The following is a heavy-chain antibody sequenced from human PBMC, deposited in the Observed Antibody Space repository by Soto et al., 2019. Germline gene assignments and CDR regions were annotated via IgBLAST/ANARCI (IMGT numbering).Heavy chain of an antibody. Sequence: GGSLRLSCAASGFTFSSYSMNWVRQAPGKGLEWVSYISSSSSTIYYADSVKGRFTISRDNAKNSLYLQMNSLRAEDTAVYYCARDRPDYCSSTSCPSTWFDPWGQGTLVTVSS. D-gene: IGHD2-2*01. CDR3: ARDRPDYCSSTSCPSTWFDP. CDR2: ISSSSSTI. CDR1: GFTFSSYS. V-gene: IGHV3-48*01. J-gene: IGHJ5*02.